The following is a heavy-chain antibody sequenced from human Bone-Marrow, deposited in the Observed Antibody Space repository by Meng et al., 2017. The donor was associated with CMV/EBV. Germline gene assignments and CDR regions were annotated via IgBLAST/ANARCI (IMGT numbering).Heavy chain of an antibody. J-gene: IGHJ4*02. D-gene: IGHD1-14*01. CDR1: GYTFTSYG. V-gene: IGHV1-18*01. Sequence: SANGSCKASGYTFTSYGISWVRQAPGQGLEWMGWISAYNGNTNYAQKLQGRVTMTTDTSTSTAYMELRSLRSDDTAVYYCARVDGNYYFDYWGQGTLVTVSS. CDR2: ISAYNGNT. CDR3: ARVDGNYYFDY.